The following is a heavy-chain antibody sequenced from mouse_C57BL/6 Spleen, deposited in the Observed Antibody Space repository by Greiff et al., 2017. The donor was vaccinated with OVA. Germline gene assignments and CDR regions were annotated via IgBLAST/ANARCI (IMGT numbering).Heavy chain of an antibody. CDR2: IDPSDSET. CDR1: GYTFTSYW. V-gene: IGHV1-52*01. J-gene: IGHJ1*03. D-gene: IGHD2-2*01. CDR3: ARDYYGYDGYFDV. Sequence: VQLQQSGAELVRPGSSVKLSCKASGYTFTSYWMHWVKQRPIQGLEWIGNIDPSDSETHYNQKFKDKATLTVDKSSSTAYMQLSSLTSEDSAVYYCARDYYGYDGYFDVWGTGTTVTVSS.